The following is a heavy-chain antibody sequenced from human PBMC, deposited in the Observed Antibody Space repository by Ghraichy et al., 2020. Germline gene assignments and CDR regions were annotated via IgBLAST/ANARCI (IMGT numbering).Heavy chain of an antibody. V-gene: IGHV4-39*01. Sequence: SQTLSLTCTLSGRSISSSSHFWGWIRQPPGKGLEWIGNIFYTGHTNYNPSLQSRVTISIDTSRNQFSLRLTSVTAADTATYFCASQLGVNRPFYYAMDVWGQGTTVTVSS. CDR2: IFYTGHT. D-gene: IGHD3-16*01. J-gene: IGHJ6*02. CDR1: GRSISSSSHF. CDR3: ASQLGVNRPFYYAMDV.